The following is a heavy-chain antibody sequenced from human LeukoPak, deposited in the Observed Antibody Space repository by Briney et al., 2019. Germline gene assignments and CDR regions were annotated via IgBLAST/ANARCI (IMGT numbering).Heavy chain of an antibody. V-gene: IGHV3-30*03. J-gene: IGHJ4*02. CDR3: ARKNLYGEMEY. Sequence: GGSLRLSCAASGFTFSSYGMHWVRQAPGKGLEWVAVISYDGSNKYYADSVKGRFTISRDNSKNTLYLQMNRLTSEDTAMYYCARKNLYGEMEYWGQGTLITVS. CDR1: GFTFSSYG. D-gene: IGHD5-24*01. CDR2: ISYDGSNK.